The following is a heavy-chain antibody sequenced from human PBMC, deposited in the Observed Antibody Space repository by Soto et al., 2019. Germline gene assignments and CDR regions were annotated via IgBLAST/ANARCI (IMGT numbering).Heavy chain of an antibody. CDR2: ISGSGRNI. V-gene: IGHV3-23*01. Sequence: EVQLLESGAGLVQPGGSLRLSCATSGLSFSLYSMGWVRQAPGKGREWVSAISGSGRNIHHADSVKGRFTISRDNSKNTLSLQMNSLRAEDTALYYCAKDDRTASRIDYWGQGTLVTVSS. CDR3: AKDDRTASRIDY. D-gene: IGHD2-21*02. CDR1: GLSFSLYS. J-gene: IGHJ4*02.